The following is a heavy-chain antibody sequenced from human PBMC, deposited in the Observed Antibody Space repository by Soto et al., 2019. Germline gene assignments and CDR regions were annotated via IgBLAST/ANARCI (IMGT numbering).Heavy chain of an antibody. D-gene: IGHD4-17*01. J-gene: IGHJ4*02. CDR3: AREDRHYGDRGYFDY. V-gene: IGHV3-33*01. CDR2: IWYDGSNK. CDR1: GFTFSSYG. Sequence: QVQLVESGGGVVQPGRSLRLSCAASGFTFSSYGMHWVRQAPGKGLEWVAVIWYDGSNKYYADSVKGRFTISRDNSKITLYLQMNSLRAEDTAVYYCAREDRHYGDRGYFDYWGQGTLVTVSS.